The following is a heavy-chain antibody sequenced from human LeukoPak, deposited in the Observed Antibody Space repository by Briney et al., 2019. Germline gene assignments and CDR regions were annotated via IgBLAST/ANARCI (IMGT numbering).Heavy chain of an antibody. CDR3: ARASNRKALTYYFDY. Sequence: GGSLRLSCAASGFTFSSYAMHWVRQAPGKGLEYVSAISSNGGSTYYANSVKGRFTISRDNSKNTLYPQMGSLRAEDMAVYYCARASNRKALTYYFDYWGQGTLVTVSS. CDR1: GFTFSSYA. J-gene: IGHJ4*02. D-gene: IGHD2/OR15-2a*01. CDR2: ISSNGGST. V-gene: IGHV3-64*01.